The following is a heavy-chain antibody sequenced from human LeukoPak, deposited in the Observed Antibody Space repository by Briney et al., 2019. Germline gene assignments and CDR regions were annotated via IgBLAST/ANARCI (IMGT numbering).Heavy chain of an antibody. CDR3: ARDRANGVDY. J-gene: IGHJ4*02. Sequence: HPGGSLRLSCAASGFTFSSYWMCWVRQAPGKGLEWVANIKQDGTEKYYVDSVKGRFTISKDNAKNSLYLQMNSLRAEDTAVYYCARDRANGVDYWGQGILVTVSS. D-gene: IGHD4-17*01. CDR2: IKQDGTEK. V-gene: IGHV3-7*01. CDR1: GFTFSSYW.